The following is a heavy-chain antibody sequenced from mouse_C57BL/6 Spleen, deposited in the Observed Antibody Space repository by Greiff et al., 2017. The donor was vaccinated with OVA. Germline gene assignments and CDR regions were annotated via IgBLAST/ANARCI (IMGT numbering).Heavy chain of an antibody. CDR3: AGDGYSYFDY. V-gene: IGHV1-82*01. J-gene: IGHJ2*01. CDR1: GYAFSSSW. Sequence: QVQLQQSGPELVKPGASVKISCKASGYAFSSSWMNWVKQRPGKGLEWIGRIYPGDGDTNYNGKFKGKATLTADKSSSTAYMQLSSLTSEDSAVYFCAGDGYSYFDYWGQGTTLTVSS. D-gene: IGHD2-3*01. CDR2: IYPGDGDT.